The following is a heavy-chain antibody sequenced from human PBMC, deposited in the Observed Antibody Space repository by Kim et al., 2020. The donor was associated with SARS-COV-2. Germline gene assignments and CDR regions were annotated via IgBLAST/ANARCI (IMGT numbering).Heavy chain of an antibody. Sequence: ASVKVSCKASGYTFTSYYMHWVRQAPGQGLEWMGIINPSGGSTSYAQKFQGRVTMTRDTSTSTVYMELSSLRSEDTAVYYCARERAESQWLSGFDYWGQGTLVTVSS. V-gene: IGHV1-46*01. CDR2: INPSGGST. D-gene: IGHD6-19*01. J-gene: IGHJ4*02. CDR3: ARERAESQWLSGFDY. CDR1: GYTFTSYY.